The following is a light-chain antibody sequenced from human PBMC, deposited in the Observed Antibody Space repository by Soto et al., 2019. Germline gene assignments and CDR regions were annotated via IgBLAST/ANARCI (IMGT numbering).Light chain of an antibody. CDR3: QQYGISPFT. V-gene: IGKV3-20*01. CDR2: GAS. CDR1: QFVSSTY. J-gene: IGKJ4*01. Sequence: EVVLTQSPGTLSLSPGARATLSCRASQFVSSTYLAWYQQRPGQAPRLLIYGASSRATGIPDRFRGGGSETDFTLPISRLESEDSAVYYCQQYGISPFTFGGGTKVDIK.